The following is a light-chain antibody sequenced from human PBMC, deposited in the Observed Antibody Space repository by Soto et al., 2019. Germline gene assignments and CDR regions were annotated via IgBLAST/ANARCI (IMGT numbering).Light chain of an antibody. CDR1: GSNIGNNY. Sequence: QSVLTQPPSVSAAPGQKGTISCSGSGSNIGNNYVSWYQQLPGTAPKLLIYYDNKRPSGIPDRFSGSKSGTSATLGITGLQTGDEADYYCGTWDNSLSAGGVFGGGTKLTVL. CDR2: YDN. V-gene: IGLV1-51*01. CDR3: GTWDNSLSAGGV. J-gene: IGLJ3*02.